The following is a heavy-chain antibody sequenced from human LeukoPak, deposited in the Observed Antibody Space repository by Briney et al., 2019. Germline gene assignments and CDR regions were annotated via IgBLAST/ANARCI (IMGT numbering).Heavy chain of an antibody. V-gene: IGHV4-39*07. CDR1: GGSISSSSYY. Sequence: PSETLSLTCTVSGGSISSSSYYWGWIRQPPGKGLEWIGSIYYSGSTYYNPSLKSRVTISVDTSKSQFSLKLSSVTAADTAVYYCARDRSSYQLPLVGHYYYYMDVWGKGTTVTVSS. CDR2: IYYSGST. J-gene: IGHJ6*03. D-gene: IGHD2-2*01. CDR3: ARDRSSYQLPLVGHYYYYMDV.